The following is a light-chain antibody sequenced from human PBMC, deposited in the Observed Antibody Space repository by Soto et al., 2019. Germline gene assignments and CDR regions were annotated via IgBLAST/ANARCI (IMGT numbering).Light chain of an antibody. J-gene: IGLJ2*01. Sequence: QSVLTQPPSASGSPGQSVTISCTGTGSDVGGYNYVSWYQHHPGKAPKLMLYEVSTRPPGVPDRFSGSKSGNTASLTVSGLQAEDEADYYCSSYAGSNIYVVFGGGTKVTVL. CDR3: SSYAGSNIYVV. CDR1: GSDVGGYNY. V-gene: IGLV2-8*01. CDR2: EVS.